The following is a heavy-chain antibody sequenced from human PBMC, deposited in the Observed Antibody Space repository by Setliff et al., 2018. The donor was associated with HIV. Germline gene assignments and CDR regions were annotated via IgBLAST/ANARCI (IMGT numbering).Heavy chain of an antibody. CDR2: INHSGIT. J-gene: IGHJ4*02. Sequence: PSETLSLTCAVYGGSFSGYYWNWIRQSPGKGLEWIGEINHSGITKYNPSLESRVIISLDTSKIQFSLKLSSVTAADTAVYYCVRGESFGAAPGTGRLRFWGQGTLVTV. V-gene: IGHV4-34*01. CDR1: GGSFSGYY. CDR3: VRGESFGAAPGTGRLRF. D-gene: IGHD6-13*01.